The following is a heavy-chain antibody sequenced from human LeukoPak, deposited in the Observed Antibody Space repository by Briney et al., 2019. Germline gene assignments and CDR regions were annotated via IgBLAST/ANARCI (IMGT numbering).Heavy chain of an antibody. D-gene: IGHD4-17*01. CDR1: GGSISSSNW. CDR3: ASSRGVTNYYFDY. V-gene: IGHV4-4*02. Sequence: PSETLSLNCAVSGGSISSSNWWSWVRQPPGKGLEWIGEIYHSGSTNYNPSLKSRVTISVDKPRNQFSLKLSSVTAADTAVYYCASSRGVTNYYFDYWGQGTLVTVSS. CDR2: IYHSGST. J-gene: IGHJ4*02.